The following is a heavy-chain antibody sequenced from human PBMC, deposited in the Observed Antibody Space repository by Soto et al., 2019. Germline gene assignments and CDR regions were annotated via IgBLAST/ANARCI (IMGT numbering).Heavy chain of an antibody. CDR3: AIIGGFGKGSGCSSSWYALDY. CDR1: GGTFSSYA. V-gene: IGHV1-69*12. Sequence: QVQLVQSGAEVKKPGSSVKVSCKASGGTFSSYAISWVRQAPGQGLEWMGGIIPIFGTVNCAQKLQGRVTITADESTSTAYMELSSLRSEDTAVYYCAIIGGFGKGSGCSSSWYALDYWGQGTLVTVSS. D-gene: IGHD6-13*01. CDR2: IIPIFGTV. J-gene: IGHJ4*02.